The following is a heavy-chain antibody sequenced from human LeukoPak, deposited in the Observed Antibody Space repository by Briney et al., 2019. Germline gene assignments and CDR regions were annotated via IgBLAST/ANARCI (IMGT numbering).Heavy chain of an antibody. CDR1: GFTLSDYW. Sequence: GGSLRLSCAASGFTLSDYWMYWVRQAPGKGPVWVSRVDVHGQGTAYADPVKGRFTISRDNAKNTLYLQMNSLRAEDTAVYFCAKRGVVIRVILVGFHKEAYYFDSWGQGALVTVSS. CDR2: VDVHGQGT. J-gene: IGHJ4*02. CDR3: AKRGVVIRVILVGFHKEAYYFDS. D-gene: IGHD3-22*01. V-gene: IGHV3-74*01.